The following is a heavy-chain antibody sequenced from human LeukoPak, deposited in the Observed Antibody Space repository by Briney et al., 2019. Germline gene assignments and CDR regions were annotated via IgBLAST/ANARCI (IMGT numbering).Heavy chain of an antibody. CDR3: AELGITMIGGV. V-gene: IGHV3-48*03. CDR2: ISSSGSTI. J-gene: IGHJ6*04. CDR1: GFTFSSYE. Sequence: GGSLRLSCAASGFTFSSYEMNWVRQAPGKGLEWVSYISSSGSTIYYADSVKGRFTISRDNAKNSLYLQMNSLRAEDTAVYCCAELGITMIGGVWGKGTTVTVSS. D-gene: IGHD3-10*02.